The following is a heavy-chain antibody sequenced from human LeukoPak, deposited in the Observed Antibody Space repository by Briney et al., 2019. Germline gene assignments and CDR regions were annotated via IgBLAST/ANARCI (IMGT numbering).Heavy chain of an antibody. CDR2: ISSSSSYI. CDR1: RFTFSSYS. CDR3: ATERAVAGTRPYFDY. D-gene: IGHD6-19*01. V-gene: IGHV3-21*01. J-gene: IGHJ4*02. Sequence: GGSLRLSCAAPRFTFSSYSMNWVRQAPGKGLEWVSSISSSSSYIYYADSVKGRFTISRDNAKNSLYLQMNSLRAEDTAVYYCATERAVAGTRPYFDYWGQGTLVTVSS.